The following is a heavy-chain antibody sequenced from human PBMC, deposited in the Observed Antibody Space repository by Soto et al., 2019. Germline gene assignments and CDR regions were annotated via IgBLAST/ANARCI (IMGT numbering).Heavy chain of an antibody. D-gene: IGHD6-6*01. CDR2: IRSKAYGGTT. Sequence: EVQLVESGGGLVQPGRSLRLSCTASGFTFGDYAMSWIRQAPGKGLEWVGFIRSKAYGGTTEYAASVKGRFTISRDDSKSIAYMQMNSLKTEDTAVYYCSRVLYQYGRSSDAFDIWGQGTTVTVSS. V-gene: IGHV3-49*03. CDR3: SRVLYQYGRSSDAFDI. J-gene: IGHJ3*02. CDR1: GFTFGDYA.